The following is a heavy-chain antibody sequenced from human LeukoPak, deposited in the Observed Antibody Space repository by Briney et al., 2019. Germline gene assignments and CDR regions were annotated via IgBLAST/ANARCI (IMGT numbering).Heavy chain of an antibody. CDR1: GGSIRSSY. CDR2: MDSSGSI. D-gene: IGHD3-22*01. CDR3: TRGYYEPFDR. J-gene: IGHJ5*02. Sequence: SETLSLTCTVAGGSIRSSYWNWIRQSPGKGLEWIGNMDSSGSIKYNPSLRSRVTMSLDTSKNQVSLKLRSVTAADTATYYCTRGYYEPFDRWGQGTLVIVSS. V-gene: IGHV4-59*01.